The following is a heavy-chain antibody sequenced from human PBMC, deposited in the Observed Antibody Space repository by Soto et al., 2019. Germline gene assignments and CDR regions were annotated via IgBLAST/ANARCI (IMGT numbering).Heavy chain of an antibody. CDR2: VGGSGDST. Sequence: EVHLLDSGGGLVQPGGSLRLSCAASGFTFSNYAMSWVRQAPGKGLEWVSGVGGSGDSTYYADSVKGRFTISRDNSKDTLYLRMNSLRAEDKAVYYCAKSPLGYCSGGSCYPPHYFDYWGQGTLVTVSS. V-gene: IGHV3-23*01. CDR3: AKSPLGYCSGGSCYPPHYFDY. D-gene: IGHD2-15*01. J-gene: IGHJ4*02. CDR1: GFTFSNYA.